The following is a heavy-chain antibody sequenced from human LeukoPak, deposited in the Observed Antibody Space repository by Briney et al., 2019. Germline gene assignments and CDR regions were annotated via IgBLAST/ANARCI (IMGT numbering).Heavy chain of an antibody. J-gene: IGHJ4*02. V-gene: IGHV3-7*04. Sequence: GGSLRLSCAASGFTLSNYWMNWVRQAPGKGLEWVANMKHDGTEKSYVDSVKGRFTISRDDAKNSLYLQMNSLRAEDTALYYCARSPYSGSYGPFDYWGQGTLVTVSS. CDR3: ARSPYSGSYGPFDY. CDR2: MKHDGTEK. D-gene: IGHD1-26*01. CDR1: GFTLSNYW.